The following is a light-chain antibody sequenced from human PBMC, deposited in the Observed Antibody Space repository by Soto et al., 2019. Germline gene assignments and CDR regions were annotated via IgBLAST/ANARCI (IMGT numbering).Light chain of an antibody. CDR1: SSDIGGYNY. J-gene: IGLJ3*02. CDR2: DVT. V-gene: IGLV2-11*01. CDR3: CLHAGRYNLGV. Sequence: QSALTQPRSVSGSPGQSVTISCTGTSSDIGGYNYVSWYQQYPGKAPKRMIFDVTKRPSGVPDRFSGSKSGNTASLTISGLQPEDEADYYCCLHAGRYNLGVFGGGTKLTVL.